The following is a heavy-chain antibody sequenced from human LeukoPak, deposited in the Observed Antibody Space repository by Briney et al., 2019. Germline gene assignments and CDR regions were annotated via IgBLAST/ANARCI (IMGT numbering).Heavy chain of an antibody. Sequence: GGSLRLSCAASGFSFSSYAMSWVRQAPGKGLEWVSAISGSGGSTYYADSVKGRFTISRDNSKNTLYLQMNSLRAEDTAVYYCAKDPALTGYWYFDLWGRGTLVTVSS. D-gene: IGHD7-27*01. CDR3: AKDPALTGYWYFDL. CDR1: GFSFSSYA. V-gene: IGHV3-23*01. CDR2: ISGSGGST. J-gene: IGHJ2*01.